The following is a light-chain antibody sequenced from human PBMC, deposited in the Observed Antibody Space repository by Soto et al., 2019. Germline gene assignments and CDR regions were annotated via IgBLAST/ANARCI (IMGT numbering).Light chain of an antibody. CDR2: EGS. CDR1: SSDVGSYNL. V-gene: IGLV2-23*01. J-gene: IGLJ3*02. CDR3: CSYAGRSTWV. Sequence: QSALTQPASVSGSPGQSITISCTGTSSDVGSYNLVAWYQQHPGKAPKLMIYEGSKRPSGVSNRFSGSKSGNTASLTISGLEADDEADYYCCSYAGRSTWVFGGGTKLTVL.